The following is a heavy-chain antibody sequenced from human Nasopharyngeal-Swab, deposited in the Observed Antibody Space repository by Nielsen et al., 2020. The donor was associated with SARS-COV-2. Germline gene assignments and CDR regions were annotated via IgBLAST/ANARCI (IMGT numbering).Heavy chain of an antibody. CDR3: ARRTKY. V-gene: IGHV3-48*02. CDR2: ISSSSTI. CDR1: GFTFSSYS. J-gene: IGHJ4*02. Sequence: GESLKISCAASGFTFSSYSMNWVRQAPGKGLEWVSYISSSSTIYYADSVKGRFTISRDNAKNSLYLQMNSLRDEDTAVYYCARRTKYWGQGTLVTVSS.